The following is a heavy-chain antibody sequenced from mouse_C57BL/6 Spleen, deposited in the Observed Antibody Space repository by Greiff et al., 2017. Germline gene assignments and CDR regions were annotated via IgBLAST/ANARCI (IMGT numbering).Heavy chain of an antibody. CDR3: ARGLPSAY. CDR2: ISSGSSTI. V-gene: IGHV5-17*01. CDR1: GFTFSDYG. J-gene: IGHJ3*01. D-gene: IGHD2-2*01. Sequence: EVKVEESGGGLVKPGGSLKLSCAASGFTFSDYGMHWVRQAPEKGLEWVAYISSGSSTIYYADTVKGRFTISRDNAKNTLFLQMTSLRSEDTAMYYCARGLPSAYWGQGTLVTVSA.